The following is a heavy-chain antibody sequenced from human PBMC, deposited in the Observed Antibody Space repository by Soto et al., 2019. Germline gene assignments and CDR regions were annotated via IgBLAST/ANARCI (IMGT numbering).Heavy chain of an antibody. V-gene: IGHV3-64*02. D-gene: IGHD4-17*01. Sequence: EVQLVESGEGLVQPGGSLRLSCAASGFTFSNYAMHWVRQAPGKGLEYVSAISDNGGTTYYADSVKGRFTISRDNSKNTLYIQMGSLRAEDLAVYYCARVTSTVATWLDYWGQGTLVTVSS. J-gene: IGHJ4*02. CDR3: ARVTSTVATWLDY. CDR2: ISDNGGTT. CDR1: GFTFSNYA.